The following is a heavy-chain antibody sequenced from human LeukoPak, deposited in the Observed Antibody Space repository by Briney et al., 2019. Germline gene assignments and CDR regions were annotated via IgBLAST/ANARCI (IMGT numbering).Heavy chain of an antibody. V-gene: IGHV3-7*03. CDR1: GFTFSSYW. CDR3: ARSRGYYDSSGYYIFDY. J-gene: IGHJ4*02. Sequence: PGGSLRLSCAASGFTFSSYWMSWVRQAPGKGLEWVANIKQDGSEKYYVDSVKGRFTISRDNAKNSLYLRMNSLRAEDMALYYCARSRGYYDSSGYYIFDYWGQGTLVTVSS. D-gene: IGHD3-22*01. CDR2: IKQDGSEK.